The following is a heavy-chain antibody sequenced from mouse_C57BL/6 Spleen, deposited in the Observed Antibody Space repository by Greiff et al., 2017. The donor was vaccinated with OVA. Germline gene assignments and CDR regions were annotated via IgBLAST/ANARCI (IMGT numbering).Heavy chain of an antibody. CDR3: ARGRDYGSPYYFDY. D-gene: IGHD2-4*01. CDR2: ISYDGSN. V-gene: IGHV3-6*01. J-gene: IGHJ2*01. Sequence: DVKLQESGPGLVKPSQSLSLTCSVTGYSITSGYYWNWIRQFPGNKLEWMGYISYDGSNNYNPSLKNRISITRDTSKNPFFLKLNSVTTEDTATYYCARGRDYGSPYYFDYWGQGTTLTVSS. CDR1: GYSITSGYY.